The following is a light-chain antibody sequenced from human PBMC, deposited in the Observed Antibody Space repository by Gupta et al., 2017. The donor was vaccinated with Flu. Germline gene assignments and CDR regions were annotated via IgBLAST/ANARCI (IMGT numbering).Light chain of an antibody. CDR3: NSRDSSGNHQRNYV. CDR1: SLRSYY. CDR2: GKN. Sequence: SLRSYYASWYQQKPGQAPVLVIYGKNNRPSGIPDRFSGSSSGNTASLTITGAQAEDEADYYCNSRDSSGNHQRNYVFGTGTKVTVL. V-gene: IGLV3-19*01. J-gene: IGLJ1*01.